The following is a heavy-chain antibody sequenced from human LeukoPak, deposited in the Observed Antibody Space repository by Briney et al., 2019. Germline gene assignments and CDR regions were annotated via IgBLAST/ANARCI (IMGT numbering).Heavy chain of an antibody. CDR3: AKDATPYY. CDR1: GFTFSSYA. CDR2: ISGSGDRT. V-gene: IGHV3-23*01. Sequence: GGSLRLSCAASGFTFSSYAMTWVRQAPGKGLEWLSTISGSGDRTFYADSVEGRFTISRDNSKNTVYLQMNRLRGEDTAMHYCAKDATPYYWGQGTLVTVSS. D-gene: IGHD2-15*01. J-gene: IGHJ4*02.